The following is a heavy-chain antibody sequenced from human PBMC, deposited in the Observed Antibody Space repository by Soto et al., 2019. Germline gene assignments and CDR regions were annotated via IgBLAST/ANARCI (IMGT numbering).Heavy chain of an antibody. CDR2: ISYDGSNK. J-gene: IGHJ4*02. V-gene: IGHV3-30-3*01. CDR1: GFTFSSYA. CDR3: ARLYSSSWYDY. D-gene: IGHD6-13*01. Sequence: QVQLVESGGGVVQPGRSLRLSCTASGFTFSSYAMHWVRQAPGKGLDWVAVISYDGSNKYYADSVKGRFTISRDNSKNTLYLPMNSLRAEDTAVYYWARLYSSSWYDYWGQGTLVTVSA.